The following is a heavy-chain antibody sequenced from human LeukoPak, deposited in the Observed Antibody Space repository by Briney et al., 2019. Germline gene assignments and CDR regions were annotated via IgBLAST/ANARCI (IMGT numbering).Heavy chain of an antibody. V-gene: IGHV3-66*01. J-gene: IGHJ4*02. CDR1: VISVSSNY. CDR3: AREPTTAAAGNGINC. Sequence: GGSLRLSCAASVISVSSNYMNWVRQAPGQGLEWVSVIYSGGSTYYADSVKGRFTISRDNAKNTLNLQMNSLRADDTAVYYCAREPTTAAAGNGINCWGQGTLVTVSS. D-gene: IGHD6-13*01. CDR2: IYSGGST.